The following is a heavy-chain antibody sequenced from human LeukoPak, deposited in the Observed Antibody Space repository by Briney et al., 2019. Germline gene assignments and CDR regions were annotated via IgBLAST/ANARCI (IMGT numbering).Heavy chain of an antibody. CDR1: GVSLSRSSYY. V-gene: IGHV4-39*07. CDR2: INHSGST. D-gene: IGHD2-2*01. Sequence: SETLSLTCTVSGVSLSRSSYYWGWIRQPPGKGLEWIGEINHSGSTNYNPSLKSRVTISVDTSKNQFSLKLSSVTAADTAVYYCARQYCSSTSCYFDYWGQGTLVTVSS. J-gene: IGHJ4*02. CDR3: ARQYCSSTSCYFDY.